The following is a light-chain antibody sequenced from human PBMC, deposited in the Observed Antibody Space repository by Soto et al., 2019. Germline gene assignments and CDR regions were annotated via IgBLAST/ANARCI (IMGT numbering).Light chain of an antibody. V-gene: IGKV3-15*01. CDR2: GAS. J-gene: IGKJ5*01. Sequence: VFTHCAATLSLSTGEGATLSCRASQSVNRYLAWYQQKPGQAPRLLIYGASTRATGITARFSGRGSGTEFTLTISILQSEDFAVYYCQQYSTGPPLRFGEGTRLEIK. CDR1: QSVNRY. CDR3: QQYSTGPPLR.